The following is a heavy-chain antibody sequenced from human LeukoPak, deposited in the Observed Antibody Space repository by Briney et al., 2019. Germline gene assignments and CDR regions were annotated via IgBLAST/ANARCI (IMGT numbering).Heavy chain of an antibody. D-gene: IGHD6-13*01. Sequence: GGSLRLSCAASGFDFSGAYMNWVRQAPGKGLEWVATVSGSGDRMYHADSVKGRFTISRDNSKNTIYLQMNSLRAEDTALYYCAKAAAAPGFDFWGQGTLVTVSS. V-gene: IGHV3-23*01. J-gene: IGHJ4*02. CDR2: VSGSGDRM. CDR1: GFDFSGAY. CDR3: AKAAAAPGFDF.